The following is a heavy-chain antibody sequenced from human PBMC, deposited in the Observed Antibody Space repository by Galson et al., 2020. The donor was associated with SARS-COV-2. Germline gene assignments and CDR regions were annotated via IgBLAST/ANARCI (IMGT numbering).Heavy chain of an antibody. D-gene: IGHD3-22*01. V-gene: IGHV3-48*01. Sequence: GGSLRLSCAASGFTFSSYNMNWVRQAPGKGLEWVSDISSSSSTMYYADSVKGRFTISRDNSKNSLYLQMNSLRAEDTAVYYCAKEDYYGSGCYYGYYFEDWGQGTLVTVSS. J-gene: IGHJ4*02. CDR1: GFTFSSYN. CDR2: ISSSSSTM. CDR3: AKEDYYGSGCYYGYYFED.